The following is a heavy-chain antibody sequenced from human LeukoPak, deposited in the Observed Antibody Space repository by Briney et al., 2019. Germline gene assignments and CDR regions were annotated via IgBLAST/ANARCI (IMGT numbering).Heavy chain of an antibody. CDR1: DSSFRNHD. Sequence: PGGSLTLSCAASDSSFRNHDMSWVRQTSETGLEWVSSIAADGASWYADSVRGRFTISRDKSQNILYLQMNSLRADDTAIYYCAKGPNSGSWRAVDYWGQGSLVTVSS. D-gene: IGHD3-10*01. CDR3: AKGPNSGSWRAVDY. V-gene: IGHV3-23*01. J-gene: IGHJ4*02. CDR2: IAADGAS.